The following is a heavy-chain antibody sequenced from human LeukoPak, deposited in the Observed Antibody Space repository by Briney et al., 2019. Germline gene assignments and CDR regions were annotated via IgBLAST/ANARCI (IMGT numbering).Heavy chain of an antibody. V-gene: IGHV3-23*01. Sequence: PGGSLRLSCTTSGFTFSMYAMSWVRQAPGKGLEWVSVVSGAGGGTYYADSVKGRFTISRDNSKNTLHLQMNSLRADDTAMYYCAKGELVLSFGNRTTETPLDSWGQGTLVTVSS. J-gene: IGHJ4*02. CDR2: VSGAGGGT. D-gene: IGHD3-10*01. CDR3: AKGELVLSFGNRTTETPLDS. CDR1: GFTFSMYA.